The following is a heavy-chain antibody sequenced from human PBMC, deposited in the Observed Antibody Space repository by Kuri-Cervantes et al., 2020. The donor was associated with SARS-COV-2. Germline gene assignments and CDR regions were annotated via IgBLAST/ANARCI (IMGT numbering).Heavy chain of an antibody. CDR3: ARRGYCSSTSCHGGNWFDP. CDR1: GYSFTSYW. Sequence: GESLKISCKGSGYSFTSYWIGWVRQMPGKGLEWMGIIYPGDSDTRYSPSFQGQVTLSADKSNSTAYLQWSSLKASDTAMYYCARRGYCSSTSCHGGNWFDPGGQGTLVTVSS. D-gene: IGHD2-2*03. CDR2: IYPGDSDT. J-gene: IGHJ5*02. V-gene: IGHV5-51*01.